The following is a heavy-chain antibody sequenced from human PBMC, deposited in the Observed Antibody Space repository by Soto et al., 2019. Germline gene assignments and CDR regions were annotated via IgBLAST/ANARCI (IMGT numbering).Heavy chain of an antibody. D-gene: IGHD3-10*01. Sequence: EVQLVESGGDLVQPGGSLRLSCAVSGFTFSHYWMTWVRQAPGKGLEWVANIKEDGSDKNYVDSVKGRFTISRDNAKNSLYLQMNSLRAEDTAVYYCARSGSEVDYWGQGTVVIVSS. J-gene: IGHJ4*02. CDR2: IKEDGSDK. V-gene: IGHV3-7*01. CDR1: GFTFSHYW. CDR3: ARSGSEVDY.